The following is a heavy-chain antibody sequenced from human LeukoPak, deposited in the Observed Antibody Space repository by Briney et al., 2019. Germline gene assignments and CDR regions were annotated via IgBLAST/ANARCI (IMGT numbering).Heavy chain of an antibody. J-gene: IGHJ4*02. Sequence: PGGSLRLSCAGSGFTLGSYAMSWVRQAPGKGLEWVSAISGNGYNTYYADSVKGRFTISSESSGNTLYLQMHNLRAEDTAVYYCAKGVRLWFAFYFDYWGQGTLDCVSS. CDR1: GFTLGSYA. CDR3: AKGVRLWFAFYFDY. D-gene: IGHD3-10*01. CDR2: ISGNGYNT. V-gene: IGHV3-23*01.